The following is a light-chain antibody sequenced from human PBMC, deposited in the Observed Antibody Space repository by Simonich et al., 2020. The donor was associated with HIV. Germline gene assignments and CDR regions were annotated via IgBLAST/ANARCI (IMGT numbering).Light chain of an antibody. CDR3: SSYTSSSTLAV. Sequence: QSALTPPASVSGSPGQSITISCPGTSSDVGNYNYVSWSHQHPGKAPNLMISDVSNRPSGVSNRFSGSKSGNTASLTISGLQAEDEADYYCSSYTSSSTLAVFGGGTQLTVL. J-gene: IGLJ7*01. V-gene: IGLV2-14*03. CDR2: DVS. CDR1: SSDVGNYNY.